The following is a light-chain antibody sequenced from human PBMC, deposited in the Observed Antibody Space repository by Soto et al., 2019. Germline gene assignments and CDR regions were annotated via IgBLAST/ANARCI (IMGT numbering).Light chain of an antibody. CDR1: SSDVGGFNY. V-gene: IGLV2-14*03. CDR2: DVT. CDR3: NSYPICSIYV. J-gene: IGLJ1*01. Sequence: QSVLTQPASVSGSPGQSITISCTGNSSDVGGFNYVSWYQQHPGKAPKLMIYDVTNRPSGVSYRFSGSKSGNTASLTISGLQAEFFSYYYYNSYPICSIYVFVSG.